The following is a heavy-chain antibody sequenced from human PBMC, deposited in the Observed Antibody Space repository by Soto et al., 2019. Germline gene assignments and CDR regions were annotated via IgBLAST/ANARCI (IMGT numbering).Heavy chain of an antibody. D-gene: IGHD3-10*01. V-gene: IGHV1-3*01. CDR1: GYTFTSYA. CDR2: INAGNGNT. Sequence: ASVKVSCKASGYTFTSYAMHWVRQAPGQRLEWMGWINAGNGNTKYSQKFQGRVTITADESTSTAYMELSSLRSEDTAVYYCARGVDFSGDYYGSGSYYNVYYYYYGMDVWGQGTTVTVSS. J-gene: IGHJ6*02. CDR3: ARGVDFSGDYYGSGSYYNVYYYYYGMDV.